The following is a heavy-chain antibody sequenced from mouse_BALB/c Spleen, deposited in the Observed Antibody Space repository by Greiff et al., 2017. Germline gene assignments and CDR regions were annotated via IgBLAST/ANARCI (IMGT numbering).Heavy chain of an antibody. Sequence: EVMLVESGGGLVQPGGSRKLSCAASGFTFSSFGMHWVRQAPEKGLEWVAYISSGSSTIYYADTVKGRFTISRDNPKNTLFLQMTSLRSEDTAMYYCARYGNYGGAMDYWGQGTSVTVSS. J-gene: IGHJ4*01. V-gene: IGHV5-17*02. CDR2: ISSGSSTI. CDR1: GFTFSSFG. D-gene: IGHD2-1*01. CDR3: ARYGNYGGAMDY.